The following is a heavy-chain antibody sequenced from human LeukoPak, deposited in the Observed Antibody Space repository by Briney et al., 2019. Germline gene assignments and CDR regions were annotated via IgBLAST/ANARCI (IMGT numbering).Heavy chain of an antibody. CDR1: GFTFSSYA. V-gene: IGHV3-30-3*01. CDR2: ISYDGSNK. Sequence: GRSLRLSCAASGFTFSSYAMHWVRQAPGKGLEWVAVISYDGSNKYYADSVKGRFTISRDNSKNTLYLQMNSLRAEDTAVYYCAREGLVTTQSSYYFDYWGQGTLVTVSS. J-gene: IGHJ4*02. CDR3: AREGLVTTQSSYYFDY. D-gene: IGHD4-17*01.